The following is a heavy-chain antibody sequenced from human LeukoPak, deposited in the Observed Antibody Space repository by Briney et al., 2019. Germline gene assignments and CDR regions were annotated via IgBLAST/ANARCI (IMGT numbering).Heavy chain of an antibody. CDR3: ARDPLGDYDSSGYYPF. Sequence: SETLSLTCTVSGGSISSYYWSWIRQPAGRGLEWIGRIYTSGSTNYNPSLKSRVTMSVDTSKNQFSLKLSSVTAADTAVYYCARDPLGDYDSSGYYPFWGQGTLVTASS. V-gene: IGHV4-4*07. CDR1: GGSISSYY. CDR2: IYTSGST. J-gene: IGHJ4*02. D-gene: IGHD3-22*01.